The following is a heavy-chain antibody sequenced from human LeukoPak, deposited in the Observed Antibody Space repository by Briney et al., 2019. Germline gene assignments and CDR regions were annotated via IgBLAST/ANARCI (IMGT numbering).Heavy chain of an antibody. V-gene: IGHV3-20*04. CDR1: GFNFDDFG. J-gene: IGHJ4*02. D-gene: IGHD4-17*01. Sequence: TGGSRRLSCAASGFNFDDFGMSGVRQAPGKGLQWVSIINWDGGSTGYADSVKGRFTISRDNAKNSLYLQMNSLRVEDTAFYYCAREGYGSDWDYWGQGTLVTVSS. CDR3: AREGYGSDWDY. CDR2: INWDGGST.